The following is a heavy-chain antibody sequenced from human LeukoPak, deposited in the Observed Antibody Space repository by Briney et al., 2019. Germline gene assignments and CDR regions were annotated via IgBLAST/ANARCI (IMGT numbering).Heavy chain of an antibody. CDR2: IKQDGSDK. Sequence: PGGSLRLSCAASGFTFSDYWMSWVRQAPGKGLEWVANIKQDGSDKYYVDSVKGRFTISRDNAKNSLFLQMNSLRVEDTAVYYCAREEGRRLEGYFDYWGQGTLATVSS. CDR1: GFTFSDYW. CDR3: AREEGRRLEGYFDY. J-gene: IGHJ4*02. V-gene: IGHV3-7*01. D-gene: IGHD5-12*01.